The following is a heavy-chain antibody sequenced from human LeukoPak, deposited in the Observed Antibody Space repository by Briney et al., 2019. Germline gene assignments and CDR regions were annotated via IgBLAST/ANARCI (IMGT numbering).Heavy chain of an antibody. J-gene: IGHJ6*03. CDR1: GLTFDDYT. CDR3: AKDIGYSSSSYYMDV. CDR2: ISWDGGST. V-gene: IGHV3-43*01. D-gene: IGHD6-6*01. Sequence: GGSLRLSCAASGLTFDDYTMHWVRQAPGKGLEWVSLISWDGGSTYYADSVKGRFTISRDNSKNSLYLQMNSLRTEDTALYYCAKDIGYSSSSYYMDVWGKGTTVTVSS.